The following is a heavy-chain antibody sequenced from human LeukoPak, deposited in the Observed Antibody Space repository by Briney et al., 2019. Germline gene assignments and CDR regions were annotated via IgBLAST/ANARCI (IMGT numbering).Heavy chain of an antibody. V-gene: IGHV1-69*13. CDR1: GVTFSTYA. CDR3: ARDNGGLGGYDHFYYYGMDV. Sequence: ASVKVSCKASGVTFSTYAINWVRQAAGQRLEGMGGMIPIFGTANYAQKFQGRVTITADESTSTAYMELSSLRCEDTAMYYCARDNGGLGGYDHFYYYGMDVWGKGTTVTVSS. CDR2: MIPIFGTA. D-gene: IGHD5-12*01. J-gene: IGHJ6*04.